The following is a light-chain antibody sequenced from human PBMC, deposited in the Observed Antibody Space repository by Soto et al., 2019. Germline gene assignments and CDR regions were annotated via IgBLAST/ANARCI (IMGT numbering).Light chain of an antibody. CDR3: SSYKSSSPYV. V-gene: IGLV2-14*01. CDR2: DVS. CDR1: SSDVGGYNY. Sequence: QSVLTQPASVSGSPGQSITISCTGTSSDVGGYNYVSWYQQHPGKAPKLMIYDVSNRPSGVSNRFSGSKSGNTASLTISGLQAEDEADYYCSSYKSSSPYVFGTGTKVTDL. J-gene: IGLJ1*01.